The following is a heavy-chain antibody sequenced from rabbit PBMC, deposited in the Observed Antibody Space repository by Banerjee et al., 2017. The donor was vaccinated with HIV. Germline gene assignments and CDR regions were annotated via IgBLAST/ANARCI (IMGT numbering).Heavy chain of an antibody. CDR2: VSTGGRT. CDR3: ARDLAGVIGWNFDL. D-gene: IGHD4-1*01. J-gene: IGHJ4*01. Sequence: QEQLEESGGDLVKPEGSLTLTCTASGFSFSSSYWICWVRQAPGKGLEYIGDVSTGGRTVYATWAKGRFTISRTSSTTVALQMTSLTAADTATYFCARDLAGVIGWNFDLWGPGTLVTVS. CDR1: GFSFSSSYW. V-gene: IGHV1S45*01.